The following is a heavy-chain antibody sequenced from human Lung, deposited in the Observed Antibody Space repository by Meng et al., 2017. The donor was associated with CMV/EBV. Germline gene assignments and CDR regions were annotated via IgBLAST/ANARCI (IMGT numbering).Heavy chain of an antibody. V-gene: IGHV1-69*10. D-gene: IGHD5-18*01. J-gene: IGHJ5*02. CDR1: GGAFSSLT. CDR2: IVPMLHIT. Sequence: SVXVSCKASGGAFSSLTIGWVRQAPGQGLEWMGRIVPMLHITDYAQKFQGRVTFSADESTNTAYMELSSLRSEDTAVYYCARVLPGYSNSWYWFDPWGQGIQVTVSS. CDR3: ARVLPGYSNSWYWFDP.